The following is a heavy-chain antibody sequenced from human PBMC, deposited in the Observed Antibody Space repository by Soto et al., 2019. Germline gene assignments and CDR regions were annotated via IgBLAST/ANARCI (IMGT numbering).Heavy chain of an antibody. CDR3: TLYAYYDFWSGYYALDY. D-gene: IGHD3-3*01. J-gene: IGHJ4*02. CDR2: IKSKTDGGTT. V-gene: IGHV3-15*01. CDR1: GFTFSNAW. Sequence: VQLVESGGGLVKPGGSLRLSCAASGFTFSNAWMSWVRQAPGKGLEWVGRIKSKTDGGTTDYAAPVKGRFTISRDDSKNTLYLQMNSLKTEDTAVYYCTLYAYYDFWSGYYALDYWGQGTLVTVSS.